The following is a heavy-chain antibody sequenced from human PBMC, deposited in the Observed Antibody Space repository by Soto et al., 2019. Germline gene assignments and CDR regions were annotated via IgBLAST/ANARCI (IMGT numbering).Heavy chain of an antibody. CDR3: ARASPLDYYDSSGYSPLDY. Sequence: GASVKVSCKASGGTFSSYAISWVRRAPGQGLEWMGGIIPIFGTANYAQKFQGRVTITADKSTSTAYMELSSLRSEDTAVYYCARASPLDYYDSSGYSPLDYWGQGTLVTVSS. V-gene: IGHV1-69*06. CDR2: IIPIFGTA. CDR1: GGTFSSYA. J-gene: IGHJ4*02. D-gene: IGHD3-22*01.